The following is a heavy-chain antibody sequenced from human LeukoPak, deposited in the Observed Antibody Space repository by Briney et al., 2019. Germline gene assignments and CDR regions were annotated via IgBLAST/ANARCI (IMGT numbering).Heavy chain of an antibody. CDR1: GYTFTDYY. CDR2: INPYSGDT. J-gene: IGHJ4*02. V-gene: IGHV1-2*02. Sequence: ASVKVSCKASGYTFTDYYMLWVRQAPGQGLEWMGWINPYSGDTNYAQNFQGRVTMTRDTSISTAYMELSRLRSDDTAVYYCARVLGGFSYFEYWGQGTLVTVSS. CDR3: ARVLGGFSYFEY. D-gene: IGHD5-12*01.